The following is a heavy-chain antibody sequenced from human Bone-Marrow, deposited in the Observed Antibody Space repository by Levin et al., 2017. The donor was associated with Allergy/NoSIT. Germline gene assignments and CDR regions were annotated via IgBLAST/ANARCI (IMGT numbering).Heavy chain of an antibody. Sequence: SETLSLTCAVDGGSFTGYFWTWIRQPPGKGLEWIGEINHSGSMKYNPSLTSRVTISVDTSKKEFSLNLSSVTAADTAVFYCARGGRWSFSYYFDYWGQGTRVTVSS. J-gene: IGHJ4*02. D-gene: IGHD3-10*01. CDR2: INHSGSM. V-gene: IGHV4-34*01. CDR1: GGSFTGYF. CDR3: ARGGRWSFSYYFDY.